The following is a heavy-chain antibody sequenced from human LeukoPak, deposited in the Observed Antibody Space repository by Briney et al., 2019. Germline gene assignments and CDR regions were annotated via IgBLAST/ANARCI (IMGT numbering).Heavy chain of an antibody. J-gene: IGHJ3*02. CDR1: GYTFSNYG. V-gene: IGHV1-18*01. D-gene: IGHD1-26*01. CDR2: ISVYHGNT. CDR3: ARAKWQLLLSAFDI. Sequence: ASVKVSCKSSGYTFSNYGLIWVRQAPGQGLEWMGWISVYHGNTDYAQKFQGRVTMTTDTSTNTAYMELSSLRSDDTAVYYCARAKWQLLLSAFDIWGQGTMVTVSS.